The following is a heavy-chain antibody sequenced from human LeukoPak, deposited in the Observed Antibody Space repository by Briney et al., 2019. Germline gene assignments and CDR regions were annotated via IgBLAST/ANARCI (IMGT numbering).Heavy chain of an antibody. Sequence: SETLSLTCSVSGVSIRTNDYFWGWIRQPPGKGLEWIGSIYHSGSTYYPPSLKSRLTISVDTSKDQFSLRLTSVTAADTAVYYCASQRFLEYFRWGQGTLVTVSS. CDR1: GVSIRTNDYF. J-gene: IGHJ4*02. V-gene: IGHV4-39*01. D-gene: IGHD3-3*01. CDR3: ASQRFLEYFR. CDR2: IYHSGST.